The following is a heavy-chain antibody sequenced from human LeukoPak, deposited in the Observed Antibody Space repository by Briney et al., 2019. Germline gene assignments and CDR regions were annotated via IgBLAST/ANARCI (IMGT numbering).Heavy chain of an antibody. D-gene: IGHD2-8*01. V-gene: IGHV4-34*01. J-gene: IGHJ4*02. Sequence: SETLSLTCGVYGGSFTSYYWNWIRQPPGKGLEWIGEINRSRNTNYNPSLKSRVSMSIDTSKNQFSLKLSSVTAADTAVYYCASRYCTNGVCTHEYWGRGTLVIVSS. CDR3: ASRYCTNGVCTHEY. CDR2: INRSRNT. CDR1: GGSFTSYY.